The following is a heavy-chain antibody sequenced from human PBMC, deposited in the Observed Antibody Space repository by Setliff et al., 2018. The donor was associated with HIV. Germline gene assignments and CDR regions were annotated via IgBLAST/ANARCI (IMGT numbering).Heavy chain of an antibody. Sequence: PSETLSLTCAVSGYSLSSDYYWGWIRQPPGKGLEWIASIYHSGSTYYNPSLKSRVIISADTPKNQVSLNLRAVTAADTAVYYCARRIYGNNPYFDYWSQGTLVTVSS. CDR2: IYHSGST. D-gene: IGHD4-17*01. V-gene: IGHV4-38-2*01. J-gene: IGHJ4*02. CDR1: GYSLSSDYY. CDR3: ARRIYGNNPYFDY.